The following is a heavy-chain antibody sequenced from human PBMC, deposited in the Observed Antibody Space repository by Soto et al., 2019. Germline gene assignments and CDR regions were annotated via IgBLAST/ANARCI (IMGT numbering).Heavy chain of an antibody. V-gene: IGHV4-30-2*01. Sequence: SETLSLTCAVSGGSISSGGYSWSWIRQPPGKGLEWIGYISQSGSTFYNVSLKSRVTIAGDRSKNQFSLNLSSVIVADTAVYYCARGANSAYDYGAFDIWGQGTMVP. CDR2: ISQSGST. J-gene: IGHJ3*02. CDR3: ARGANSAYDYGAFDI. CDR1: GGSISSGGYS. D-gene: IGHD5-12*01.